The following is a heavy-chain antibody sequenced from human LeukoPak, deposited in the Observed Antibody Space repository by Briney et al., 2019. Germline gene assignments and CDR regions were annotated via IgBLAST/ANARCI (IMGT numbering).Heavy chain of an antibody. D-gene: IGHD3-22*01. CDR1: GFTFSSYG. V-gene: IGHV3-30*18. CDR2: ISYDGSNK. J-gene: IGHJ4*02. CDR3: AKALTPYYDSSGYKTWPGD. Sequence: GGSLRLSCAASGFTFSSYGMHWVRQAPGKGLEWVAVISYDGSNKYYADSVKGRFTISRDNSKNTLYLQMNSLRAEDTAVYYCAKALTPYYDSSGYKTWPGDWGQGTLVTVSS.